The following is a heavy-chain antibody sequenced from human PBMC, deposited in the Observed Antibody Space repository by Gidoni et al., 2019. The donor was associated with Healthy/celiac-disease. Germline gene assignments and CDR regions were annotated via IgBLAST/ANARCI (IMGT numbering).Heavy chain of an antibody. D-gene: IGHD2-2*03. CDR2: ISWNSGSI. CDR1: GFPFDDYA. V-gene: IGHV3-9*01. J-gene: IGHJ4*02. CDR3: AKDMDDTGYFDY. Sequence: EVQLVESGGGLVQPGRSLRLSCAASGFPFDDYAMHWVRQAPGKGLEWVSGISWNSGSIGYADSVKGRFTISRDNAKNSLYLQMNSLRAEDTALYYCAKDMDDTGYFDYWGQGTLVTVPS.